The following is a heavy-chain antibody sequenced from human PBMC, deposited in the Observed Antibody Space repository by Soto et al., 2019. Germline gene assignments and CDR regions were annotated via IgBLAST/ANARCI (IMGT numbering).Heavy chain of an antibody. J-gene: IGHJ5*02. Sequence: QVQLVQSGAEVKKPGSSVKVSCKASGGTFSSYTISWVRQAPGQGLEWMGRINPILGIANYAQKFQGRVTITADKSTIKAYMELSSLRSEDTAVYYCARIGTVKQQHDPWGQGTLVTVSS. CDR3: ARIGTVKQQHDP. D-gene: IGHD6-13*01. CDR2: INPILGIA. V-gene: IGHV1-69*02. CDR1: GGTFSSYT.